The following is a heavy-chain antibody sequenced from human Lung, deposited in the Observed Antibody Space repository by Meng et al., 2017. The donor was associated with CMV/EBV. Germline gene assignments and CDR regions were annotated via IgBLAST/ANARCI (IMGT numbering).Heavy chain of an antibody. CDR1: GFTFDDFA. V-gene: IGHV3-9*01. CDR3: TKGGSERVTFDAMDG. J-gene: IGHJ6*02. CDR2: ISGNTGFI. Sequence: SXKISXTASGFTFDDFAMHWVRQSPGEGLEWVSGISGNTGFIGYADSVKGRFTISRDNAKKTLSLQINTLRAEDTALYYCTKGGSERVTFDAMDGWGQGTTVAVSS. D-gene: IGHD3-16*01.